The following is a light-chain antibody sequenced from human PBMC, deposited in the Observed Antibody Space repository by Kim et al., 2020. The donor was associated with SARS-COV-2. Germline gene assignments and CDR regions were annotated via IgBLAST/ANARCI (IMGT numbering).Light chain of an antibody. CDR2: EDN. V-gene: IGLV6-57*03. CDR1: RGSIASNH. Sequence: GRTLSISCTRSRGSIASNHVQWYQHGPGSAPTVVIYEDNQRPSGVPERFSGSIDRSSNSASLTISGLKTEDEADYYCQSHDSCRWVFGGGTQLTVL. CDR3: QSHDSCRWV. J-gene: IGLJ3*02.